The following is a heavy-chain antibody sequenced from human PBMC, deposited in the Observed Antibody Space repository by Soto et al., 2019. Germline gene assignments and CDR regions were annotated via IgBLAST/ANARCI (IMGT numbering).Heavy chain of an antibody. D-gene: IGHD3-22*01. CDR3: ARSSSGYYYDSSGYSRFDP. Sequence: QVQLVQSGAEVKKPGSSVKVSCKASGGTFSSYAISWVRQAPGQGLEWMGGIIPFFGTANYAQKFQGRVTITADESTSTAYMELSSLRSEDTAVYYCARSSSGYYYDSSGYSRFDPWGQGTLVTVSS. V-gene: IGHV1-69*01. CDR2: IIPFFGTA. CDR1: GGTFSSYA. J-gene: IGHJ5*02.